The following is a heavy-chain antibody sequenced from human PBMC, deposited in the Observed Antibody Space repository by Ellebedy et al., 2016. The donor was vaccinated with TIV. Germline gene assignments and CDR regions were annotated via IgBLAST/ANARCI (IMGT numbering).Heavy chain of an antibody. CDR1: GFSVSRQY. D-gene: IGHD4-17*01. CDR3: ASRTRGDYPYFDL. J-gene: IGHJ4*02. CDR2: IYSGGTT. V-gene: IGHV3-53*01. Sequence: GESLKISCAASGFSVSRQYMSWVRQAPGKGLEWVSLIYSGGTTYYADSVKGRFTISRDNSKNTLYLQMNSLRAEDTALYYCASRTRGDYPYFDLWGQGTLVTVSS.